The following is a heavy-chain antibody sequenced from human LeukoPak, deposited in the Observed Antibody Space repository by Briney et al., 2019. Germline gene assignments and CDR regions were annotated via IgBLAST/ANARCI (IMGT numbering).Heavy chain of an antibody. Sequence: GGSLRLSCVVSGLSFNKDVMSWVRQAPGKGLEWVSVIYSGGSTYYADSVKGRFTISRDNSKNTLYLQMNSLRAEDTAVYYCARSTLGYYYDSSGYSLTIDAFDIWGQGTMVTVSS. V-gene: IGHV3-53*01. J-gene: IGHJ3*02. CDR2: IYSGGST. CDR1: GLSFNKDV. CDR3: ARSTLGYYYDSSGYSLTIDAFDI. D-gene: IGHD3-22*01.